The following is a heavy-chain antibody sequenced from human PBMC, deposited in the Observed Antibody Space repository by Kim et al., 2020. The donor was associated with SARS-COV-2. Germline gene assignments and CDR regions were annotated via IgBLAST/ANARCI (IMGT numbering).Heavy chain of an antibody. J-gene: IGHJ6*02. CDR1: GGSFSGYY. CDR2: INHSGST. V-gene: IGHV4-34*01. Sequence: SETLSLTCAVYGGSFSGYYWSWIRQPPGKGLEWIGEINHSGSTNYNPSLKSRVTISVDTSKNQFSLKLSSVTAADTAVYYCARWPGIPYYYYGMDVWGQGTTVTVSS. CDR3: ARWPGIPYYYYGMDV. D-gene: IGHD6-13*01.